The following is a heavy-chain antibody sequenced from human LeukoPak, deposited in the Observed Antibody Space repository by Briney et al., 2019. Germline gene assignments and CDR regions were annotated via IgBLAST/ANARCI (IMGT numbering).Heavy chain of an antibody. CDR2: IHQDGSEK. J-gene: IGHJ5*02. CDR1: GFTFSNYW. V-gene: IGHV3-7*01. Sequence: GGSLRLSCVTSGFTFSNYWMSWVRQAPGKGLEWVANIHQDGSEKYCVDSVKGRFTISRDNAKNSLYLQMNSLRAEDTAVYYCARRLTQYDCFDPWGQGILVTVSS. CDR3: ARRLTQYDCFDP. D-gene: IGHD2-2*01.